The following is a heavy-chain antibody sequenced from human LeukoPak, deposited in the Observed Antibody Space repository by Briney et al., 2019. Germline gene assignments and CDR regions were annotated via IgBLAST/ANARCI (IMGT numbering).Heavy chain of an antibody. Sequence: GGSLRLSCAASGFTFDDYAMHWVRQAPGKGLEWVSGISWNSGSIGYADPVKGRFTISRDNAKNSLYLQMNSLRAEDTALYYCANRAFDIWGQGTMVTVSS. V-gene: IGHV3-9*01. J-gene: IGHJ3*02. CDR2: ISWNSGSI. CDR3: ANRAFDI. CDR1: GFTFDDYA.